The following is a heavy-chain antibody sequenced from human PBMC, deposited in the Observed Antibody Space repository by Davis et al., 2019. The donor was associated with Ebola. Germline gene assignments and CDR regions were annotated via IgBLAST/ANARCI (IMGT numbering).Heavy chain of an antibody. CDR3: ARVSGPGTIFPVGDAFDI. J-gene: IGHJ3*02. V-gene: IGHV1-2*06. CDR2: INPNSGVA. Sequence: AASVKVSCKASGYSFTDYYMHWVRQAPGQGLEWMGRINPNSGVANYAQNFQGRVTMTRDTSITTAYMELSGLRSDDTAVYYCARVSGPGTIFPVGDAFDIWGQGTVVTVSS. D-gene: IGHD3-10*02. CDR1: GYSFTDYY.